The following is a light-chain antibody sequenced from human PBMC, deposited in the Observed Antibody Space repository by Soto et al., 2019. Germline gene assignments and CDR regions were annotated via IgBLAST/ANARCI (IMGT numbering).Light chain of an antibody. CDR1: QSISSW. CDR2: KAS. CDR3: QHYNSYSGA. V-gene: IGKV1-5*03. J-gene: IGKJ1*01. Sequence: DIQMPQSPSTLSASLGDRVTITCRASQSISSWLAWYQQKPGKAPKLLIYKASTLKSGVPSRFSGSGSGTEFTLTISSLQPDDFATYYCQHYNSYSGAFGQGTKVDI.